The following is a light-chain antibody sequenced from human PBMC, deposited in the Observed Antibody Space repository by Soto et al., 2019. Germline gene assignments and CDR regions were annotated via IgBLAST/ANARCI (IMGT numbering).Light chain of an antibody. Sequence: QSVLTQPPSVSGAPGQTVTISCTGSSSKIGARYDVHWYQQLPGTAPKLLIYGNNNRPSGVPDRISGSKSDTSASLAITGLQAEDEADYYCQYYESTLIGYVFGTGTKVTVL. CDR3: QYYESTLIGYV. CDR1: SSKIGARYD. V-gene: IGLV1-40*01. CDR2: GNN. J-gene: IGLJ1*01.